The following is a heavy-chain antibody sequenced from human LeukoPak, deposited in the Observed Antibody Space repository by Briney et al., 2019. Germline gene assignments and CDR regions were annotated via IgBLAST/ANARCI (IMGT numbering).Heavy chain of an antibody. D-gene: IGHD6-19*01. J-gene: IGHJ5*02. Sequence: ASVKVSCKVSGYTLTELSMHWVRLAPGKGLEWMGGFDPEDGETIYAQKFQGRVTMTEDTSTDTAYMELSSLRSEDTAVYYCATLSTSGWYACWFDPWGQGTLVTVSS. CDR1: GYTLTELS. CDR2: FDPEDGET. V-gene: IGHV1-24*01. CDR3: ATLSTSGWYACWFDP.